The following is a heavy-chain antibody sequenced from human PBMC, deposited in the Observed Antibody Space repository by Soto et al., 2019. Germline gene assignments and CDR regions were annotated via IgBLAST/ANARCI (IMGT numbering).Heavy chain of an antibody. V-gene: IGHV3-21*01. CDR1: GFTFSSYS. D-gene: IGHD6-6*01. CDR3: ARPSSSALDFDY. CDR2: ISSSSSYI. Sequence: EVQLVESGGGLVKPGGSLRLSCAASGFTFSSYSMNWVRQAPGKGLEWVSSISSSSSYIYYADSVKGRFTISRDNAKNSLYLQMNSLRAEDTAVYYCARPSSSALDFDYWGQGTLVTVSS. J-gene: IGHJ4*02.